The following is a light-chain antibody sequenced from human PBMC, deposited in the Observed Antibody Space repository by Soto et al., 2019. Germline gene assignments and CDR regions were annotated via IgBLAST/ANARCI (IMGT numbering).Light chain of an antibody. Sequence: QSVLTQPPSASGTPGQRVTISCSGSSSNIGSNYVYWYQHLPGTAPKLLIYRNNQRPSGVPDRFSGSKSGTSASLAISGLRSEDEADYYCAAWDDSLSVYVFGTGTKVTAL. CDR2: RNN. CDR3: AAWDDSLSVYV. V-gene: IGLV1-47*01. CDR1: SSNIGSNY. J-gene: IGLJ1*01.